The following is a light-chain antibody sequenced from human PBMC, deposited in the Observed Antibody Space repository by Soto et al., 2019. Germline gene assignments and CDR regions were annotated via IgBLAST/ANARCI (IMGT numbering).Light chain of an antibody. V-gene: IGLV2-23*01. Sequence: QSALTQPASVSGSPGQSITISCTGTSSDVGSHNLVSWYQQHPDRAPKLMIYEGSKRPSGVSNRCSGSKSGNTASLTISGLQAEDEADYFCCSYAGSSTYIFGSGTKLTVL. J-gene: IGLJ1*01. CDR2: EGS. CDR1: SSDVGSHNL. CDR3: CSYAGSSTYI.